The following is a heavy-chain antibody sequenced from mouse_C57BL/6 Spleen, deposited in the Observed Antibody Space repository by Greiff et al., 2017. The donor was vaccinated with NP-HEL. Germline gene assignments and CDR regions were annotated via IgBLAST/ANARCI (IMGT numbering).Heavy chain of an antibody. CDR1: GYTFTSYG. CDR2: IYPRSGNT. CDR3: ARYTTVVVDY. J-gene: IGHJ2*01. D-gene: IGHD1-1*01. V-gene: IGHV1-81*01. Sequence: VQLQQSGAELARPGASVKLSCKASGYTFTSYGISWVKQRTGQGLEWIGEIYPRSGNTYYNEKFKGKATLTADKSSSTAYMELRSLTSEDSAVYFCARYTTVVVDYWGQGTTLTDSS.